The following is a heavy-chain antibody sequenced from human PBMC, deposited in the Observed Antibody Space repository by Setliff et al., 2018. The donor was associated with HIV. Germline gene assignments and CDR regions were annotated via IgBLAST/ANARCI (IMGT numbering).Heavy chain of an antibody. D-gene: IGHD6-19*01. CDR3: VGEGGYSSGWYRTYYFDY. CDR1: GGSIGSYY. V-gene: IGHV4-4*09. J-gene: IGHJ4*02. Sequence: SETLSLTCTVSGGSIGSYYWSWIRQPPGKGLEWIGYIYTSGSTNYNPSLKSRVTISVDTSKNQFSLKLSSVTAADTAVYYCVGEGGYSSGWYRTYYFDYWGQGTLVTVSS. CDR2: IYTSGST.